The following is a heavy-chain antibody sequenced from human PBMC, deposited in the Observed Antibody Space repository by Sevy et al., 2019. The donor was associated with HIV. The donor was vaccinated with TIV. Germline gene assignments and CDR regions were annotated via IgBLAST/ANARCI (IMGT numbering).Heavy chain of an antibody. V-gene: IGHV3-30*18. CDR2: ISYDGSNK. D-gene: IGHD3-16*01. J-gene: IGHJ4*02. CDR3: AKRFGSCGDHEGDQNNLPSILDY. Sequence: GGCLRLSCAASGFIFSNYAMHWVRQAPGKGLEWVAVISYDGSNKYYAASVKGRFTISRDNSKNKVYLQMNSLRGEDTAVYYCAKRFGSCGDHEGDQNNLPSILDYWGQGTLVTVSS. CDR1: GFIFSNYA.